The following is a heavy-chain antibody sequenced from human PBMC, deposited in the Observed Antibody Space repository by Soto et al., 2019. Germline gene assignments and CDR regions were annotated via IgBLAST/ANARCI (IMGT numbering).Heavy chain of an antibody. CDR2: IIPILGIA. D-gene: IGHD7-27*01. J-gene: IGHJ4*02. CDR3: AILGNIDY. V-gene: IGHV1-69*02. Sequence: QVQLVHSGAEVKKPGSSVNVSCKASGGTFSSYTISWVRQAPGQGLEWMGRIIPILGIANYAQKFQGRVTITADKSTSTAYMEMSSLRSEDTAVYYCAILGNIDYWSQGTLVTVSS. CDR1: GGTFSSYT.